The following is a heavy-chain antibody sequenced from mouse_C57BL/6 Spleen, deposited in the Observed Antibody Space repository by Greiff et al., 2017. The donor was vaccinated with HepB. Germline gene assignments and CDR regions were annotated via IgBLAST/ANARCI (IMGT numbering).Heavy chain of an antibody. CDR3: ASEEDPLHYYAMDY. V-gene: IGHV1-64*01. J-gene: IGHJ4*01. CDR1: GYTFTSYW. D-gene: IGHD2-1*01. Sequence: QVQLQQSGAELVKPGASVKLSCKASGYTFTSYWMHWVKQRPGQGLEWIGMIHPNSGSTNYNEKFKSKATLTVDKSSSTAYMQLSSLTSEDSAVYYCASEEDPLHYYAMDYWGQGTSVTVSS. CDR2: IHPNSGST.